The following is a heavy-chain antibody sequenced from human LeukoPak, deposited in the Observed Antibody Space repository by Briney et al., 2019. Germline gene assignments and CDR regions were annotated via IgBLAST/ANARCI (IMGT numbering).Heavy chain of an antibody. CDR1: VGSISSDY. V-gene: IGHV4-59*08. CDR3: AGTTVTKFHY. CDR2: IYYSGST. J-gene: IGHJ4*02. D-gene: IGHD4-17*01. Sequence: KTSETLSLTCTVSVGSISSDYWSWIRQPPGKALEWIGYIYYSGSTDYNPSLKSRATISVDTSKNQFSLKLRSVTAADTAVYYCAGTTVTKFHYWGQGTLVTVSS.